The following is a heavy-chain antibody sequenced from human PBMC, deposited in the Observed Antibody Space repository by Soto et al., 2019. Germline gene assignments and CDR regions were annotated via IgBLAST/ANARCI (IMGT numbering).Heavy chain of an antibody. CDR3: ARDKGVLDY. V-gene: IGHV4-30-2*01. CDR2: IYHSGST. D-gene: IGHD2-8*01. J-gene: IGHJ4*02. CDR1: GGSISSGGYS. Sequence: PSETLSLTCAVSGGSISSGGYSWSWIRQPPGKGLEWIGYIYHSGSTYYNPSLKSRVTISVDRSKNQFSLKLSSVTAADTAVYYCARDKGVLDYWGQGTLVTVSS.